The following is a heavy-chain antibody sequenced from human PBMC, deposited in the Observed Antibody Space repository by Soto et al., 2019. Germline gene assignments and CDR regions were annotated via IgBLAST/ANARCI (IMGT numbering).Heavy chain of an antibody. CDR1: GFFFSDGW. CDR3: SNLYFDY. J-gene: IGHJ4*02. V-gene: IGHV3-15*01. CDR2: IKTKRDGETT. Sequence: LRLSCAASGFFFSDGWMTWVRQAPGKGLEWVGRIKTKRDGETTDYAAPVKGRFTISRDDSENTLYLQMNSLKTEDTAVYYCSNLYFDYWGQGILVTVSS.